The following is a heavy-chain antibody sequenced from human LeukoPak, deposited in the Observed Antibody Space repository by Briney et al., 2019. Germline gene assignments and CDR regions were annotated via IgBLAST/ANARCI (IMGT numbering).Heavy chain of an antibody. V-gene: IGHV4-61*08. J-gene: IGHJ4*02. CDR3: ARDNGGSYYDQ. D-gene: IGHD1-26*01. CDR1: GGSVSSGGYY. Sequence: SETVSLTCTVSGGSVSSGGYYWSWIRQPPGKGLEWIGYIYYSGSTNYNPSLKSRVTISVDTSKNQFSLKLSSVTAADTAVYYCARDNGGSYYDQWGQGTLVTVSS. CDR2: IYYSGST.